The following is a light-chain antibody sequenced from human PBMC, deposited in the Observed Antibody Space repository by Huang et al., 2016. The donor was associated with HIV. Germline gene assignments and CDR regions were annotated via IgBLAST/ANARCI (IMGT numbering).Light chain of an antibody. J-gene: IGKJ5*01. Sequence: DIVMTQSPATLSVSPGERATLSCRASHSVSSNLAWYQQKPGQAPRLLIYAASTRATGIPARFSGSGSGTEFTLTISSLQSEDFAVYYCQQYNNWPPEITFGQGTRLEIK. V-gene: IGKV3-15*01. CDR1: HSVSSN. CDR2: AAS. CDR3: QQYNNWPPEIT.